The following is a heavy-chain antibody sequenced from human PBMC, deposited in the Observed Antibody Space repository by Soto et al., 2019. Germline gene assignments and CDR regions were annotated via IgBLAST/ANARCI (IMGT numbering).Heavy chain of an antibody. Sequence: ASVKVSCKASGYTFTGYYMHWVRQAPGQGLEWMGWINPNSGGTNYAQKFQGWVTMTRDTSISTAYMELSRLRSDDTAVYYCARDLATMDYDSYYGMDVWGQGTTVTVSS. CDR3: ARDLATMDYDSYYGMDV. CDR2: INPNSGGT. CDR1: GYTFTGYY. J-gene: IGHJ6*02. D-gene: IGHD5-12*01. V-gene: IGHV1-2*04.